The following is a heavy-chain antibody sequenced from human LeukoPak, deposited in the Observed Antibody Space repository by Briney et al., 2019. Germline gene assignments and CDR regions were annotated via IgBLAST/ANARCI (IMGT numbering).Heavy chain of an antibody. D-gene: IGHD4-17*01. CDR3: AKTTMTSGEYSYFYMDV. CDR1: GFTFSTFA. Sequence: VASVRVSCKGSGFTFSTFAISWVRQAPGQGLEWVGWIITYNGHTNNAQKFQDRVTMTTDTSTSTAYMELRSLRSDDTAVYYCAKTTMTSGEYSYFYMDVWGKGTTVTVSS. V-gene: IGHV1-18*01. CDR2: IITYNGHT. J-gene: IGHJ6*03.